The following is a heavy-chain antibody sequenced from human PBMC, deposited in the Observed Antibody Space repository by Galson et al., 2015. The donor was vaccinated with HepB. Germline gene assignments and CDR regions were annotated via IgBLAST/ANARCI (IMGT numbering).Heavy chain of an antibody. CDR3: ARLGLQYSSKQWDY. CDR2: INHSGST. V-gene: IGHV4-34*01. CDR1: GGSFSGYY. D-gene: IGHD4-11*01. J-gene: IGHJ4*02. Sequence: LSLTCAVYGGSFSGYYWSWIRQPPGKGLEWIGEINHSGSTNYNPSLKSRVTISVDTSKNQFSLKLSSVTAADTAVYYCARLGLQYSSKQWDYWGQGTLVTVSS.